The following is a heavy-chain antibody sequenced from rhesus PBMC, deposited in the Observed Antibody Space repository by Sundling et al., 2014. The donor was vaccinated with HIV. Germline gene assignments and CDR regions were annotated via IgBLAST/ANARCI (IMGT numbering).Heavy chain of an antibody. CDR2: ISSASSYI. V-gene: IGHV3-136*01. D-gene: IGHD4-29*01. J-gene: IGHJ2*01. CDR1: GFTFSGYG. CDR3: TRLSYGYWYFDL. Sequence: EVQLVESGGGLVQPGGSLRLSCAASGFTFSGYGMSWVRQAPGKGLEWVSSISSASSYIYSADSVKGRFTISRDNAKNSLSLQMNSLRAEDTAVYYCTRLSYGYWYFDLWGPGTPITISS.